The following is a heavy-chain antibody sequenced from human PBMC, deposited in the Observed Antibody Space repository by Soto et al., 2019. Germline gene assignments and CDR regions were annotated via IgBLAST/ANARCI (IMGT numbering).Heavy chain of an antibody. CDR2: IIPIFGTA. V-gene: IGHV1-69*13. J-gene: IGHJ4*02. CDR3: ARGLERGGYYYDSSGYYYPFDY. D-gene: IGHD3-22*01. Sequence: SVKVSCKASGGTFSSYAISWVRQAPGQGLEWMGGIIPIFGTANYAQKFRGRVTITADESTSTAYMELSSLRSEDTAVYYCARGLERGGYYYDSSGYYYPFDYWGQGTLVTVSS. CDR1: GGTFSSYA.